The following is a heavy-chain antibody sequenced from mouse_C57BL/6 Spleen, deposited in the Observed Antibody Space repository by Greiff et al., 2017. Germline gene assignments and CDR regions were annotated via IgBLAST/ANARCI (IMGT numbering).Heavy chain of an antibody. V-gene: IGHV5-9-1*02. CDR1: GFTFSSYA. D-gene: IGHD1-1*01. J-gene: IGHJ1*03. CDR2: ISSGGDYI. Sequence: EVKLQESGEGLVKPGGSLKLSCAASGFTFSSYAMSWVRQTPEKRLEWVAYISSGGDYIYYADTVKGRFTISRDNARNTLYLQMSSLKSEDTAMYYCTRANYGSSYVWYFDVWGTGTTVTVSS. CDR3: TRANYGSSYVWYFDV.